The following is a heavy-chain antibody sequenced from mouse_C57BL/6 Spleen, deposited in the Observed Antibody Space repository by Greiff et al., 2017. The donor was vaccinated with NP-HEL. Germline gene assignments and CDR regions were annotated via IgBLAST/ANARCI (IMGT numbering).Heavy chain of an antibody. CDR2: IYPRSGNT. CDR3: ARGYYGSSPHYFDY. CDR1: GYTFTSYG. J-gene: IGHJ2*01. Sequence: VMLVESGAELARPGASVKLSCKASGYTFTSYGISWVKQRTGQGLEWIGEIYPRSGNTYYNEKFKGKATLTADKSSSTAYMELRSLTSEDSAVYFCARGYYGSSPHYFDYWGQGTTLTVSS. D-gene: IGHD1-1*01. V-gene: IGHV1-81*01.